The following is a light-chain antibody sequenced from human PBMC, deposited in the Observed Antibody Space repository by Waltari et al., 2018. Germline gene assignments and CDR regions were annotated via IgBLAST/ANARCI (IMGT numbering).Light chain of an antibody. V-gene: IGKV3-20*01. CDR3: QQYGSSPNT. CDR2: GAS. CDR1: QSVSSSS. Sequence: EIVLTQSPGTLSLSPGERATLSCRASQSVSSSSLAWYQQKPGQAPRPLIYGASSRATGIPDRFSGSGSGTDFTLTISRLEPEDFAVYYCQQYGSSPNTFGQGTKLEIK. J-gene: IGKJ2*01.